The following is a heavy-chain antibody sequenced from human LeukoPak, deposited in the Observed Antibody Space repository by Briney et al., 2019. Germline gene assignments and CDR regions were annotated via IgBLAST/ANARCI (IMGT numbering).Heavy chain of an antibody. CDR1: GYTFTSYG. CDR2: ISAYNGNT. J-gene: IGHJ4*02. V-gene: IGHV1-18*01. CDR3: ARTRGYYFDY. Sequence: LRASVKVSCKASGYTFTSYGISWVRQAPGQGLEWMGWISAYNGNTNYAQKLQGRVTMTTDTSTSTAYMELSSLTSEDTAVYYCARTRGYYFDYWGQGTLVTVSS.